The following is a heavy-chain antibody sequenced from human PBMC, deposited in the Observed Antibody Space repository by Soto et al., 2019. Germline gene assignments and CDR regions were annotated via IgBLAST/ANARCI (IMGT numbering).Heavy chain of an antibody. V-gene: IGHV3-30-3*01. CDR1: GFTFSSYA. CDR3: AKLSGSGYYSN. Sequence: GGSLRLSCAASGFTFSSYAMHWVRQAPGKGLEWVAVISYDGSNKYYADSVKGRFTISRDNSKNTLYLQMNSLRAEDTAVYYCAKLSGSGYYSNWGQGTLVTVSS. D-gene: IGHD3-22*01. CDR2: ISYDGSNK. J-gene: IGHJ4*02.